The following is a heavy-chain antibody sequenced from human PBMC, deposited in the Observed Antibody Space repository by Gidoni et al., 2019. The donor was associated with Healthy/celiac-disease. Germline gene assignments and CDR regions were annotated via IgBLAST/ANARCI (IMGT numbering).Heavy chain of an antibody. CDR3: ARAEWELGLIDP. D-gene: IGHD1-26*01. CDR1: RGSISSYY. J-gene: IGHJ5*02. CDR2: IYYSGST. V-gene: IGHV4-59*01. Sequence: QVQLQASGPGLVKPSETLSLTCTVSRGSISSYYWSWIRQPPGKGLAWIGYIYYSGSTNYNPSLKSRVTISVDTSKNQFSLKLSSVTAADTAVYYCARAEWELGLIDPWGQGTLVTVSS.